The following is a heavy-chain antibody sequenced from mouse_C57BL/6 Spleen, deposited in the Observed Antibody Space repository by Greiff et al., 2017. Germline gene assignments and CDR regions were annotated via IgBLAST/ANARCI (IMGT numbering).Heavy chain of an antibody. CDR1: GYTFTDYE. Sequence: QVQLQQSGAELVRPGASVTLSCKASGYTFTDYEMHWVKQTPVHGLEWVGAIDPETGGTAYNQKFKGKAILTADKSSSTAYMELRSLTSEDSAVYYCTRISLTGYYAMDYWGQGTSVTVSS. CDR3: TRISLTGYYAMDY. V-gene: IGHV1-15*01. D-gene: IGHD4-1*01. J-gene: IGHJ4*01. CDR2: IDPETGGT.